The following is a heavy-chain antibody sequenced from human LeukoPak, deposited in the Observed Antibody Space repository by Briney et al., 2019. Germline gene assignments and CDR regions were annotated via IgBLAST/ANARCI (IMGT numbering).Heavy chain of an antibody. CDR2: IYYSGST. CDR3: ARAHIRYCSGGSCYPDWFDP. Sequence: SETLSLTCTVSGGSISSYYWSWIRQPPGKGLEWIGHIYYSGSTNYNPSLKSRVTISVDTSKNQFSLKLSSVTAADTAVYYCARAHIRYCSGGSCYPDWFDPWGQGTLVTVSS. J-gene: IGHJ5*02. V-gene: IGHV4-59*12. CDR1: GGSISSYY. D-gene: IGHD2-15*01.